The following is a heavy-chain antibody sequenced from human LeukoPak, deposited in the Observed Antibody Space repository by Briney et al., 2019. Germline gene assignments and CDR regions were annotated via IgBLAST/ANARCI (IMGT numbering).Heavy chain of an antibody. CDR1: GYSFTSYW. CDR3: ARPQHVSLDAFDI. J-gene: IGHJ3*02. D-gene: IGHD2-21*01. V-gene: IGHV5-51*01. CDR2: IYPGDSDT. Sequence: GESLKISCKGSGYSFTSYWIGWVRQMPGKGLEWMGIIYPGDSDTRYSPSFQGQVTISADKSISTAYLQWSSLKASDTAMYYCARPQHVSLDAFDIWGQGTMVTVSS.